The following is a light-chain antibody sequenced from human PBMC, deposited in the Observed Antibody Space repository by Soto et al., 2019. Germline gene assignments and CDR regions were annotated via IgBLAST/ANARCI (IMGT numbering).Light chain of an antibody. CDR3: QQYGSSPQT. Sequence: EIVTTQSPATLSVSPGERATLSCRASQSVSSNLAWYQQKPGQAPRLLIYGASSRATGIPDRFSGSGPGTDFTLTISRLEPEDFAVYYCQQYGSSPQTFGQGTKVDIK. V-gene: IGKV3-20*01. CDR1: QSVSSN. CDR2: GAS. J-gene: IGKJ1*01.